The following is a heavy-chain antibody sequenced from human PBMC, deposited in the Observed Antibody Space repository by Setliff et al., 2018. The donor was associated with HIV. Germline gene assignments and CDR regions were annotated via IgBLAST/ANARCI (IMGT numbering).Heavy chain of an antibody. V-gene: IGHV4-59*11. D-gene: IGHD6-13*01. CDR3: TRVSSSWEQPLYFDY. Sequence: SETLSLTCTVSGASISSHYWSWIRQPPGKGLEWIGYIFYSGNTNYNPSLKSRVTISLDTSKSQFSLKLSSVTAADTAVYYCTRVSSSWEQPLYFDYWGQGTLVTVSS. CDR1: GASISSHY. J-gene: IGHJ4*02. CDR2: IFYSGNT.